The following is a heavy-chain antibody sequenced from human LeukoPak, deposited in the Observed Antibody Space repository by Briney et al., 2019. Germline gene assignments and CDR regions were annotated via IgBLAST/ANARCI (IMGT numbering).Heavy chain of an antibody. V-gene: IGHV4-59*12. J-gene: IGHJ6*02. D-gene: IGHD3-10*01. Sequence: SETLSLTCTVSGGSISSYYWSWIRQPPGKGLEWIGYIYYSGSTNYNPSLKSRVTISVDTSKNQFSLKLSSVTAADTAVYYCARDEFLWQKPGRGYYYYGMDVWGQGTTVTVSS. CDR1: GGSISSYY. CDR3: ARDEFLWQKPGRGYYYYGMDV. CDR2: IYYSGST.